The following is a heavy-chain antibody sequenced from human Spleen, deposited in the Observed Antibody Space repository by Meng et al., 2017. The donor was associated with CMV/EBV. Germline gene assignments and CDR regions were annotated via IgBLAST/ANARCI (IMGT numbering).Heavy chain of an antibody. CDR3: AKTQGYSSSWYRT. D-gene: IGHD6-13*01. J-gene: IGHJ5*02. Sequence: GESLKISCAASGFTFSSYGMHWVRQAPGKGLEWVAFIRYDGSNKYYADSVKGRFTISRDNSKNTLYLQMNSLRAEDTAVYYCAKTQGYSSSWYRTWGQGTLVTVSS. CDR1: GFTFSSYG. CDR2: IRYDGSNK. V-gene: IGHV3-30*02.